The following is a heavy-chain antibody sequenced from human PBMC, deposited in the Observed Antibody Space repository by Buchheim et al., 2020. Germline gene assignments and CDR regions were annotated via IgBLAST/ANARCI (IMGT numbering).Heavy chain of an antibody. V-gene: IGHV3-48*01. J-gene: IGHJ4*02. Sequence: EVFLVESGGGLVQPGGSLRLSCATSGFTFSSYSFNWVRQAPGKGLEWVAFITTSSSNIHYADSVKGRFAISRDNAKKSLFMQMNSLRAEDTAVYYCARGSPHIDYWGQGSL. CDR1: GFTFSSYS. CDR3: ARGSPHIDY. CDR2: ITTSSSNI.